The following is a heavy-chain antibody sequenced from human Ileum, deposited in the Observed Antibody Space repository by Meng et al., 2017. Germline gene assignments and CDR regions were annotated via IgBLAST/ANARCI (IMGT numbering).Heavy chain of an antibody. CDR2: MCGSGGMT. J-gene: IGHJ4*02. V-gene: IGHV3-23*01. Sequence: GESLKISCVASGFAFGSYIMTWVRQAPGKGLEYVSSMCGSGGMTYYADSVKGRFTISRDNSKNTLYQQMNSLGGDDTATYYCVKDHPITAHTRGWYGVDYWGQGTLVTVSS. CDR1: GFAFGSYI. D-gene: IGHD6-19*01. CDR3: VKDHPITAHTRGWYGVDY.